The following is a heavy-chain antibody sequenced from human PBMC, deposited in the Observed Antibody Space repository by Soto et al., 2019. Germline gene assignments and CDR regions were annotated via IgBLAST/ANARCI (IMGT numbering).Heavy chain of an antibody. CDR2: VSDSGGRT. Sequence: PGVSLRLSCAASGFPFSRNGMNWVRQAPGKGLEWVSGVSDSGGRTYYADSVKGRFTISRDNSKNTLYLQMGSLRAEDMAVYYCARDVSGCLDPWGQGTLVTVSS. D-gene: IGHD3-10*01. J-gene: IGHJ5*02. V-gene: IGHV3-23*01. CDR1: GFPFSRNG. CDR3: ARDVSGCLDP.